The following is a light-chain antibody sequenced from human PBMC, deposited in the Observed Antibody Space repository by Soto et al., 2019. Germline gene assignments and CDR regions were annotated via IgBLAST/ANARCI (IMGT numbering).Light chain of an antibody. CDR2: DVN. V-gene: IGLV2-14*03. CDR3: TSYTSSTPFYV. J-gene: IGLJ1*01. Sequence: QSALTQPASVSGSPGQSIAISATGVRTYVDGYDYVSWYQQHPGQAPQLIIYDVNNRPSGVSHRFSGSKSGDTASLTISGLQAEDEADYYCTSYTSSTPFYVFGTGTKVTVL. CDR1: RTYVDGYDY.